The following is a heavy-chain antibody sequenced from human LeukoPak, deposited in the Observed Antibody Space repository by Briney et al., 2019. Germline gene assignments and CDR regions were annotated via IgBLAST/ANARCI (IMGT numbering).Heavy chain of an antibody. CDR2: IYYSGST. CDR1: GVSISSYY. J-gene: IGHJ5*02. V-gene: IGHV4-59*01. D-gene: IGHD3-9*01. CDR3: ARGTYYDILTGYYNWFDP. Sequence: SETLSLTCTVSGVSISSYYWSWIRQPPGKGLEWIGYIYYSGSTNYNPSLKSRVTISVDTSKNQFSLKLSSVTAADTAVYYCARGTYYDILTGYYNWFDPWGQGTLVTVSS.